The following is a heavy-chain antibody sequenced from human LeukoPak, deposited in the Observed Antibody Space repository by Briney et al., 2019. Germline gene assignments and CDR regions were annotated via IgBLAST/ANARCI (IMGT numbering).Heavy chain of an antibody. CDR1: GGTFSSYA. J-gene: IGHJ5*02. V-gene: IGHV1-69*04. D-gene: IGHD2-2*01. CDR2: IIPIFGIA. Sequence: SVKVSCKASGGTFSSYAISWVRQAPGQGLEWMGRIIPIFGIANYAQKFRGRVTITADKSTSTAYMELSSLRSEDTAVYYRARDSDVVVPAASTGYWFDPWGQGTLVTVSS. CDR3: ARDSDVVVPAASTGYWFDP.